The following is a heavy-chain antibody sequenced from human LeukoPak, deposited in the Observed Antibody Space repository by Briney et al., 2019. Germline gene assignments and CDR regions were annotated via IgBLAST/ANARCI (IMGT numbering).Heavy chain of an antibody. Sequence: GGSLRLSCEASGFTFSTYAMSWVRQAPGEGLEWGSSITGNGDTTYYADSVKGRFTISRDNSKNTLFLHMNSLRAEDTAIFYCAKHVAVLPAPRNYYFDYWGQGTLVTVSS. J-gene: IGHJ4*02. CDR2: ITGNGDTT. D-gene: IGHD2-2*01. CDR1: GFTFSTYA. V-gene: IGHV3-23*01. CDR3: AKHVAVLPAPRNYYFDY.